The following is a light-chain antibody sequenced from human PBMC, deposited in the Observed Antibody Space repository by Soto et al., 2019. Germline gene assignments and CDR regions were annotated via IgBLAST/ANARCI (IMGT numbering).Light chain of an antibody. CDR3: NSYTTLSNRV. J-gene: IGLJ1*01. CDR1: SSDIGAYNY. V-gene: IGLV2-14*01. CDR2: EVT. Sequence: QFVLTQPASVSGSPGQSITISCTGTSSDIGAYNYVSWYQQHPGKAPKLLIYEVTNRPSGVSDRFSGSKSGNTASLTISGLQAEDEANYYCNSYTTLSNRVFGAGTKV.